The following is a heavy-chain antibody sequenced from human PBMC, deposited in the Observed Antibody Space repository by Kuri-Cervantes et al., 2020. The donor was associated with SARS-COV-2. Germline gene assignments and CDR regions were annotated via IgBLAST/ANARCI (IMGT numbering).Heavy chain of an antibody. CDR3: AKFAKVLLWFGDHYYFDY. V-gene: IGHV3-23*03. J-gene: IGHJ4*02. CDR2: IYSGGSST. D-gene: IGHD3-10*01. Sequence: GESLKISCAVSGFTVSRNYMSWVRQAPGKGLEWVSVIYSGGSSTYYADSVKGRFTISRDNSKNTLYLQMNSLRAEDTAVYYCAKFAKVLLWFGDHYYFDYWGQGTLVTVSS. CDR1: GFTVSRNY.